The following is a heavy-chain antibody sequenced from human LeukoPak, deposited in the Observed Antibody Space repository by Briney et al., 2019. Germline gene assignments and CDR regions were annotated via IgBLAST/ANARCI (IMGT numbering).Heavy chain of an antibody. CDR2: INHSGST. Sequence: SETLSLTCAVYGGSFSGYYWSWIRQPPGKGLEWIGEINHSGSTNYNPSLKSRVTISVDTSKNQFSLKLSSVTAADTAVYYCARQNYGSGSYDAFDIWGQGTMVTVSS. CDR1: GGSFSGYY. D-gene: IGHD3-10*01. V-gene: IGHV4-34*01. CDR3: ARQNYGSGSYDAFDI. J-gene: IGHJ3*02.